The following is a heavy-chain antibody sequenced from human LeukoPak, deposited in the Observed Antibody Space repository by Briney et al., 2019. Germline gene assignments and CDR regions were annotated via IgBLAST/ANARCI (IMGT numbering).Heavy chain of an antibody. D-gene: IGHD6-13*01. J-gene: IGHJ6*03. CDR3: AVAPAAGRYYYYMDV. V-gene: IGHV3-72*01. CDR2: TRNKANSYTT. Sequence: SGGSLRLSCAASGFTFSDHYMDWVRQAPGKGLEWVGRTRNKANSYTTEYAASVKGRFTISRDDSKNSLYLQMNSLKTEDTAVCYCAVAPAAGRYYYYMDVWGKGTTVTVSS. CDR1: GFTFSDHY.